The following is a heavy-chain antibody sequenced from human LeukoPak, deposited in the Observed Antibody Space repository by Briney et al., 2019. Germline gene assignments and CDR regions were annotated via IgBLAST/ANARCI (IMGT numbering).Heavy chain of an antibody. CDR2: ILFDGTKK. Sequence: PGGSLRLSCAAAGFTFRSYVMHWVRQAPGKGLEWVAVILFDGTKKHYADSVKGRFTISRDNSKNTLYLQMNNLTPEDTAVYYCARDPVYSSTGDWGQGTLVTVSS. D-gene: IGHD6-13*01. V-gene: IGHV3-30*04. CDR1: GFTFRSYV. J-gene: IGHJ4*02. CDR3: ARDPVYSSTGD.